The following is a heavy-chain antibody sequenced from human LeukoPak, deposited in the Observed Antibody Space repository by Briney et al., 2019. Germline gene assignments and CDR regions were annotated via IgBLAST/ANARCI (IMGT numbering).Heavy chain of an antibody. V-gene: IGHV4-59*08. CDR3: ASGRGDLFDY. CDR1: GGSITGYY. Sequence: SETLSLTCTVSGGSITGYYWSWIRQPAGKGLEWIGYIYYSGSTNYNPSLKSRVTISVDTSKNQFSLKLSSVTAADTAVYYCASGRGDLFDYWGQGTLVTVSS. CDR2: IYYSGST. J-gene: IGHJ4*02. D-gene: IGHD3-16*01.